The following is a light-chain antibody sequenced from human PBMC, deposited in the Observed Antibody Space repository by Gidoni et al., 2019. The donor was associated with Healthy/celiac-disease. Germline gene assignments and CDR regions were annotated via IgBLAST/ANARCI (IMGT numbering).Light chain of an antibody. CDR2: RNN. CDR3: AAWDDSLSGWV. V-gene: IGLV1-47*01. J-gene: IGLJ3*02. Sequence: QSVLTQPPSASGTPGQRVTISPSGSSSNIGSNYVYWYQQLPGTAPKLLIYRNNQRPSGVPDRFSGSKSGTSASLAISGLRSEDEADYYCAAWDDSLSGWVFGGGTKLTVL. CDR1: SSNIGSNY.